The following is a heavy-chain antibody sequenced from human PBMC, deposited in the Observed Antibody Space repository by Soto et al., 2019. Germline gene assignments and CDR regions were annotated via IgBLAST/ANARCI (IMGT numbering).Heavy chain of an antibody. Sequence: SETLSLTCTVSGGSISSGGYYWSWIRQHPGKGLEWIGYIYYSGSTYYNPSLKSRVTISVDSSKNQFSLKLSSVTAADTAVYYCARDGYGGVYWGQGILVTVSS. CDR1: GGSISSGGYY. CDR3: ARDGYGGVY. J-gene: IGHJ4*02. D-gene: IGHD1-1*01. CDR2: IYYSGST. V-gene: IGHV4-31*03.